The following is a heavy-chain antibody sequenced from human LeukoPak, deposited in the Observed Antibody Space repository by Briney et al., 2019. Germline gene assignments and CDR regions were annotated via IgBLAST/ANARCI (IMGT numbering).Heavy chain of an antibody. J-gene: IGHJ5*02. CDR1: GYTFTCYY. V-gene: IGHV1-2*02. Sequence: GASVKVSCKASGYTFTCYYMHWVRQAPGQGLEWMGWINPNSGGTNYAQKFQGRVTMTRDTSISTAYMELSRLRSDDTAVYYCAREAVAKNNWFDPWGQGTLVTVSS. CDR2: INPNSGGT. CDR3: AREAVAKNNWFDP.